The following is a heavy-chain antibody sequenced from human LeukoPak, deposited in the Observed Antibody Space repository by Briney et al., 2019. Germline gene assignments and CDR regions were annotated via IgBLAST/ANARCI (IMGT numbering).Heavy chain of an antibody. CDR2: IRRKAYGGTT. Sequence: GRSLRLPCTASGLTFGDYAMSWVRQAPGKGLEWVGFIRRKAYGGTTEYAASVKGRFTISRDDSNGIAYLQMNRLKTEDTAVYYCTPWGYWGQGTLVTVSS. D-gene: IGHD7-27*01. J-gene: IGHJ4*02. CDR1: GLTFGDYA. V-gene: IGHV3-49*04. CDR3: TPWGY.